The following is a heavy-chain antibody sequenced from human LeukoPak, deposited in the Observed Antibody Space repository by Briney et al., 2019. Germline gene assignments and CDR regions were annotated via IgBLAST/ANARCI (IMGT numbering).Heavy chain of an antibody. CDR2: IYTSGST. CDR1: GFSVTTNY. CDR3: ARDRAGTQSWVEFDL. J-gene: IGHJ5*02. Sequence: PGGYLRLTCAASGFSVTTNYMSWVRQAPGKGLEWVALIYTSGSTFYADSVMGRFTVSRDNSKNTLYLQMNSLRAEDSAAYYCARDRAGTQSWVEFDLWGQGTLVTVSS. D-gene: IGHD3-10*01. V-gene: IGHV3-66*03.